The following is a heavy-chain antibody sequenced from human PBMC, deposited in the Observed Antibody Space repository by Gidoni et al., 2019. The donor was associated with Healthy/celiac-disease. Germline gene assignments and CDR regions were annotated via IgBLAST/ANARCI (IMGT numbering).Heavy chain of an antibody. CDR3: TTSGDYGASMDV. D-gene: IGHD4-17*01. Sequence: EVQLVESGGGLVKPGGSLRLSCAASGFTFSNAWMRWVRQAPGKGLEWVGRIKSKTDGGTTDYAAPVKGRFTISRDDSKNTLYLQMNSLKTEDTDVYYCTTSGDYGASMDVWGQGTTVTVSS. CDR2: IKSKTDGGTT. V-gene: IGHV3-15*01. CDR1: GFTFSNAW. J-gene: IGHJ6*02.